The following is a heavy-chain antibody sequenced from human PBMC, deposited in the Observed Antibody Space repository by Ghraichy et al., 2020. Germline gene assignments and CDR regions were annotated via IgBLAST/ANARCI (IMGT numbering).Heavy chain of an antibody. V-gene: IGHV1-18*01. CDR2: ISAYNGAT. J-gene: IGHJ6*02. CDR3: ARGGLSVADGLDV. Sequence: ASVKVSCKASGYTFINSGISWVRQAPGQGLEWMSWISAYNGATNYAQNFQGRVTMTTDTSTSTVYMELRSLTSDDSAVYYCARGGLSVADGLDVWGQGTTVTVSS. CDR1: GYTFINSG. D-gene: IGHD3-10*01.